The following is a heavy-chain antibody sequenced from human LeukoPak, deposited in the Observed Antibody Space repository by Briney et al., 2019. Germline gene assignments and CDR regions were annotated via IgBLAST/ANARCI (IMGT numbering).Heavy chain of an antibody. J-gene: IGHJ4*02. V-gene: IGHV3-21*01. Sequence: GGSLRLSCAASGFTLSSYSMNWVRQAPGKGLEWVSSISSSSSYIYYADSVKGRFTISRDNAKNSLYLQMNSLRAEDTAVYYCASQRGYSYGYGYWGQGTLVTVSS. CDR2: ISSSSSYI. D-gene: IGHD5-18*01. CDR3: ASQRGYSYGYGY. CDR1: GFTLSSYS.